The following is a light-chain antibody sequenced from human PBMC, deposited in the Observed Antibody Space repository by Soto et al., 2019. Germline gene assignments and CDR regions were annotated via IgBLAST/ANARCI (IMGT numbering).Light chain of an antibody. J-gene: IGLJ2*01. Sequence: QSALTQPPSASGSPGQSVTISCTGTSSDVGGYDYVSWYQQHPGKAPKLLIYEVNKRPSGVPDRFSGSKSGNTAFLTVSGLQGEDEADYHCFSFAGSKNLFGGGTKLTVL. CDR3: FSFAGSKNL. V-gene: IGLV2-8*01. CDR1: SSDVGGYDY. CDR2: EVN.